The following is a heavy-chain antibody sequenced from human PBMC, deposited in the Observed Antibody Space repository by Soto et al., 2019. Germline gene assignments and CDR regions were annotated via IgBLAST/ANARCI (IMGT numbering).Heavy chain of an antibody. CDR1: GFTFTSSA. Sequence: SVKVSCKASGFTFTSSAVQWVRQARGQRLEWIGWIVVGSGNTDYAQKFQERVTITRDMSTSTAYMELSSLRSEDTAVYYCAGGYCSGGSCYSGRYSYYGMDVWGQGTTVTVSS. V-gene: IGHV1-58*01. CDR2: IVVGSGNT. CDR3: AGGYCSGGSCYSGRYSYYGMDV. J-gene: IGHJ6*02. D-gene: IGHD2-15*01.